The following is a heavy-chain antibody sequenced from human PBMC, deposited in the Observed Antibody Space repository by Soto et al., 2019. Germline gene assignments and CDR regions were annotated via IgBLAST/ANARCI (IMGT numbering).Heavy chain of an antibody. CDR1: GFTFSSYS. CDR2: ISSSSSTI. D-gene: IGHD3-22*01. CDR3: ARDAPPNYDSSVYYLDYFDY. Sequence: EVQLVESGGGLVQPGGSLRLSCAASGFTFSSYSMNWVRQAPGKGLEWVSYISSSSSTIYYADSVKGRFTISRDNAKNSLYLKMNRLRDEDRAVYYCARDAPPNYDSSVYYLDYFDYGGQGTLVTVSS. V-gene: IGHV3-48*02. J-gene: IGHJ4*02.